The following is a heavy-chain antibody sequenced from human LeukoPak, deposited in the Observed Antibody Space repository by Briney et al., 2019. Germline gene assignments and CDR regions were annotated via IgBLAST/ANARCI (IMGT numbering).Heavy chain of an antibody. J-gene: IGHJ4*02. CDR1: GFTFSSHW. CDR2: IKEDGHEK. D-gene: IGHD4-17*01. Sequence: PRGSLRLSCAGSGFTFSSHWMGWVRQAAGKGLEWLANIKEDGHEKYYVDSVQGRFTISRDNAKNSLFLQMDSLRAEDTAVYFCARHGYYVFDYWGQGTLVTVSS. V-gene: IGHV3-7*01. CDR3: ARHGYYVFDY.